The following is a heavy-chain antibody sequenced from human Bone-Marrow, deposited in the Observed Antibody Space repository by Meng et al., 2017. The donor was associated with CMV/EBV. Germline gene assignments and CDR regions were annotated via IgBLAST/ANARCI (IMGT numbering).Heavy chain of an antibody. D-gene: IGHD3-3*01. Sequence: SVKVSCKASGFTFTSSAVQWVRQARGQRLEWIGWIVVGSGNTNYVQKFQERVTITRDMSTSTAYMELRSLRSDDTAVYYCARDRESGITIFGVAPWYWGQGTLVTVSS. CDR2: IVVGSGNT. J-gene: IGHJ4*02. CDR1: GFTFTSSA. V-gene: IGHV1-58*01. CDR3: ARDRESGITIFGVAPWY.